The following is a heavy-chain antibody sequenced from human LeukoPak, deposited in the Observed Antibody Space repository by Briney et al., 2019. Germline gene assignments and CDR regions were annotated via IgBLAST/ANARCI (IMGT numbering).Heavy chain of an antibody. J-gene: IGHJ4*02. V-gene: IGHV3-48*01. CDR2: ISSTSNTI. Sequence: PGGSLRLSCAASGFTFSSYNMNWVRQAPGKGLEWVSFISSTSNTIYYADSAKGRFTISRDNAKNSLYPQMNSLRAEDTAAYYCAREEGFDYWGQGTLVTVSS. CDR3: AREEGFDY. CDR1: GFTFSSYN.